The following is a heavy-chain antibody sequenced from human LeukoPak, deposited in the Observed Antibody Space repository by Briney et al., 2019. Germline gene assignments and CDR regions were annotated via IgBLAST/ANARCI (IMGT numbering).Heavy chain of an antibody. D-gene: IGHD4-11*01. J-gene: IGHJ6*03. CDR3: ARGTVTVGGYYYYYYMDV. CDR1: GGSISSSSYY. Sequence: SETLSLTCTVSGGSISSSSYYWGWIRQPPGKGLQWIGSIYYSGSTHYNPSLKSRVTISVDTSKNQFSLKLSSVTAADTAVYYCARGTVTVGGYYYYYYMDVWGKGTTVTVSS. CDR2: IYYSGST. V-gene: IGHV4-39*07.